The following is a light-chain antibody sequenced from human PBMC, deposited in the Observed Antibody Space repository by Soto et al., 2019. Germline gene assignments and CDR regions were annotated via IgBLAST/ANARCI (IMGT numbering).Light chain of an antibody. Sequence: IQFTQSPSSLSASVGDRVTITCRASQGIRSYLAWYQQKPGKAPKLLIYAASTLQSGVPSRFSGSGAGTACTLTISSLQPEDVETDSCQQLNSYPVTFGGGTKVDIK. CDR1: QGIRSY. J-gene: IGKJ4*01. V-gene: IGKV1-9*01. CDR2: AAS. CDR3: QQLNSYPVT.